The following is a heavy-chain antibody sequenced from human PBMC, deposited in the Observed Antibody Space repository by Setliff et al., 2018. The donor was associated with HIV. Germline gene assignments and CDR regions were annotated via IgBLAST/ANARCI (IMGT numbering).Heavy chain of an antibody. CDR1: GYAFTSQF. J-gene: IGHJ3*02. CDR3: ARCYYDSSGPTDAFDI. Sequence: ASVKVSCKASGYAFTSQFMHWVRQAPGQGLEWMGIISPSGDRTTYAQRFRGRVTMTSDTSTGTVYMELSSLRSEGTAVYYCARCYYDSSGPTDAFDIWGQGTVVTVSS. D-gene: IGHD3-22*01. V-gene: IGHV1-46*01. CDR2: ISPSGDRT.